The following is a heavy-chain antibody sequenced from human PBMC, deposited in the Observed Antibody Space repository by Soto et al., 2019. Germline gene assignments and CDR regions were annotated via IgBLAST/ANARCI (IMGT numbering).Heavy chain of an antibody. J-gene: IGHJ3*02. Sequence: PGESLKISCKGSGYSFTSYWIGWVRQMPGKGLEWMGIIYPGDSDTRYSPSFQGQVTISADKSISTAYLQWSSLKASDTAMYYCARLSSVVVAAEPNLKSAFDIWGQGTMVTVSS. CDR2: IYPGDSDT. V-gene: IGHV5-51*01. CDR1: GYSFTSYW. D-gene: IGHD2-15*01. CDR3: ARLSSVVVAAEPNLKSAFDI.